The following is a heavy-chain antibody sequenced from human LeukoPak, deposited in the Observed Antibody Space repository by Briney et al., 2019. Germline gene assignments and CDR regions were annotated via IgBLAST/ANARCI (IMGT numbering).Heavy chain of an antibody. CDR1: GGSFGGYY. D-gene: IGHD2-15*01. CDR3: ARRNRYCSGGSCYGALDY. Sequence: SETLSLTCAVYGGSFGGYYWSWIRQPPGKGLEWIGEINHSGSTNYNPSLKSRVTISVDTSKNQFSLKLSSVTAADTAVYYCARRNRYCSGGSCYGALDYWGQGTLVTVSS. V-gene: IGHV4-34*01. CDR2: INHSGST. J-gene: IGHJ4*02.